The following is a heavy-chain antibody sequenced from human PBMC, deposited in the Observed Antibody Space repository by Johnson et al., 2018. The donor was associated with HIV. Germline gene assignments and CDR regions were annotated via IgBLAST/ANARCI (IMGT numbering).Heavy chain of an antibody. CDR2: IWYDGSNK. D-gene: IGHD3-16*01. J-gene: IGHJ3*02. CDR3: AKGSPGGVVAHDAFDI. V-gene: IGHV3-30*02. Sequence: VQLVESGGGVVQPGGSLRLSCAASGFTFSSYGMHWVRQAPGKGLEWVAVIWYDGSNKYYADSVKGRFTISRDNSKNTLYLQMNSLRAEDTAVYYCAKGSPGGVVAHDAFDIWGQGTMVTVSS. CDR1: GFTFSSYG.